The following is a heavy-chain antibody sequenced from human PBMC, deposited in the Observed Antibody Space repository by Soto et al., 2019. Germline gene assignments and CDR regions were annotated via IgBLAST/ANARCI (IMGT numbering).Heavy chain of an antibody. CDR2: IYYSGST. Sequence: QVHLQESGPGLVKPSETLSLTCAVSGGSVNSGSYYWSWIRQPPGKGLEWIGYIYYSGSTNYNPSLKSRVTISLDTSKNQFSLKLTSVTAADTAVYYCARELRLRGNSVDYWGQGTLVTVSS. CDR3: ARELRLRGNSVDY. V-gene: IGHV4-61*01. CDR1: GGSVNSGSYY. J-gene: IGHJ4*02. D-gene: IGHD3-16*01.